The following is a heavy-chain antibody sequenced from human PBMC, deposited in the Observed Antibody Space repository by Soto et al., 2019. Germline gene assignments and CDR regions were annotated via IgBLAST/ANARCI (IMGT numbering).Heavy chain of an antibody. D-gene: IGHD3-3*01. Sequence: ASVKVSCKASGYTFTGYYMHWVRQAPGQGLEWMGWINPNSGGTNYAQKFQGRVTMTRDTSISTAYMELSRLRSDDTAVYYCARDRADYDLWSGSHLRYFDYWGPGTLMTV. CDR1: GYTFTGYY. CDR3: ARDRADYDLWSGSHLRYFDY. CDR2: INPNSGGT. V-gene: IGHV1-2*02. J-gene: IGHJ4*02.